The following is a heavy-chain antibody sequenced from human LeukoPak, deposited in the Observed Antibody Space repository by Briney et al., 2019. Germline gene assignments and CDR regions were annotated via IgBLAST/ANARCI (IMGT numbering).Heavy chain of an antibody. V-gene: IGHV3-13*05. CDR2: IGTAGDP. CDR3: ARGPPNYESSGYYFLDY. Sequence: KAGGSLRLSCAASGFTFSSYDMHSVRQATGKGLELVSAIGTAGDPYSPGSVKGRFTISRENAKNSLYLQMNSLRAGDTAVYYCARGPPNYESSGYYFLDYWGQGTLATVS. CDR1: GFTFSSYD. D-gene: IGHD3-22*01. J-gene: IGHJ4*02.